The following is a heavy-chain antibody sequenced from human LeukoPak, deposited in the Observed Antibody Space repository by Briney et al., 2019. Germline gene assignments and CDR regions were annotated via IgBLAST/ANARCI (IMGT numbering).Heavy chain of an antibody. V-gene: IGHV3-23*01. CDR1: GFTFSSYG. D-gene: IGHD3-10*01. CDR2: ISGSDGST. CDR3: ASLGHYYGSGSYYSIDY. J-gene: IGHJ4*02. Sequence: GGSLRLSCAASGFTFSSYGMHWVRQAPGKGLEWVSTISGSDGSTYYADSLKGRFTISRDNSKNTLYLQMNSLRAEDTAVYYCASLGHYYGSGSYYSIDYWGQGTLVTVSS.